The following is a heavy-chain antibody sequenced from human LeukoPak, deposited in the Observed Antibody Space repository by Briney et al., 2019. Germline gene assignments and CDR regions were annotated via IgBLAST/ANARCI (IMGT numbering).Heavy chain of an antibody. CDR2: IYHSGST. CDR3: ARDLAIDVRYCGGDCYSRYYFDY. D-gene: IGHD2-21*02. J-gene: IGHJ4*02. CDR1: GDSISNNRW. V-gene: IGHV4-4*02. Sequence: SGTLSLTCAVSGDSISNNRWWSCVRQTPGKGLEWIGEIYHSGSTNYNPSLKSRVTILVDKSKNQFSLKLSSVTAADTAVYYCARDLAIDVRYCGGDCYSRYYFDYWGQGTLVTVSS.